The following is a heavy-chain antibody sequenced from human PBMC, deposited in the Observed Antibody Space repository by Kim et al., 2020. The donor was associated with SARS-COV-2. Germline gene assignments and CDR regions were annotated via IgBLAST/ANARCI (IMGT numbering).Heavy chain of an antibody. J-gene: IGHJ4*02. CDR3: ARDRGGRYQLLPDY. CDR1: GYTFTSYA. V-gene: IGHV1-3*01. Sequence: ASVKVSCKASGYTFTSYAMHWVRQAPGQRLEWMGWINAGNGNTKYSQKFQGRVTITRDTSASTAYMELSSLRSEDTAVYYCARDRGGRYQLLPDYWGQGTLVTVSS. D-gene: IGHD2-2*01. CDR2: INAGNGNT.